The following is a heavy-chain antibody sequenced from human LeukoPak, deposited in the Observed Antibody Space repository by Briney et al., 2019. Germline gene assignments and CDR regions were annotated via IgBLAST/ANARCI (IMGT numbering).Heavy chain of an antibody. Sequence: PSETLSLTCTVSGGSISSGDYYWTWVRQHPGKGLEWIGSIYYSGSTYYNPSLKSRVTMSADTSKNQFSLNLSSVTAADTAVYYCARHLGGDYLYYYYGMDVWGQGTAATVSS. CDR3: ARHLGGDYLYYYYGMDV. V-gene: IGHV4-39*01. J-gene: IGHJ6*02. D-gene: IGHD4-17*01. CDR1: GGSISSGDYY. CDR2: IYYSGST.